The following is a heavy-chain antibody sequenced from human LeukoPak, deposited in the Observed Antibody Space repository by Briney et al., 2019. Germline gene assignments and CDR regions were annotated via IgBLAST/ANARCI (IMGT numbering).Heavy chain of an antibody. CDR3: ARDSPFEWDVFGHSFDI. D-gene: IGHD1-26*01. CDR2: MNPNSGNT. CDR1: GYTFTSYD. V-gene: IGHV1-8*03. Sequence: AASVKVSCKASGYTFTSYDINWVRQATGQGLEWMGWMNPNSGNTGYAQKFQGRVTITRNTSISTAYMELSSLRSEDTAVYYCARDSPFEWDVFGHSFDIWGQGTVVTVSS. J-gene: IGHJ3*02.